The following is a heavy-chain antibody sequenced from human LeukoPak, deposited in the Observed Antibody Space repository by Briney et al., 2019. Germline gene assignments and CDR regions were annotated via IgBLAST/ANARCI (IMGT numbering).Heavy chain of an antibody. CDR2: IYSSGST. J-gene: IGHJ6*03. D-gene: IGHD7-27*01. CDR3: AKTGVKAPYYYYYMDV. Sequence: PSETLSLTCSVSGGSVSSYYWSWIRQPPGKGLEWIGYIYSSGSTNYNPSLKSRVTISVDTPKNQFSLKLSSVTAADTAVYYCAKTGVKAPYYYYYMDVWGKGTTVTVSS. V-gene: IGHV4-4*09. CDR1: GGSVSSYY.